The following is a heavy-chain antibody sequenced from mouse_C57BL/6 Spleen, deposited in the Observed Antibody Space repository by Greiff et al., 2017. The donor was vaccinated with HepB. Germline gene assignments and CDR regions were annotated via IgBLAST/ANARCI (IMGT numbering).Heavy chain of an antibody. CDR2: INPNNGGT. J-gene: IGHJ3*01. CDR3: ARADAQRGSWFAY. V-gene: IGHV1-18*01. D-gene: IGHD3-1*01. Sequence: VQLQQSGPELVKPGASVKIPCKASGYTFTDYNMDWVKQSPGKSLEWIGDINPNNGGTIYNQKFKGKATLTVDKSSSTAYMERRSLTSEDTAVYCWARADAQRGSWFAYWGQETRVTVSA. CDR1: GYTFTDYN.